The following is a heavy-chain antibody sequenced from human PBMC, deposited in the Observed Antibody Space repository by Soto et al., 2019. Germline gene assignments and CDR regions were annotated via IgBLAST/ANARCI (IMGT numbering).Heavy chain of an antibody. CDR3: ARDADEIFDPTGGYYYGMDV. V-gene: IGHV1-2*04. D-gene: IGHD3-9*01. J-gene: IGHJ6*02. CDR2: INPNSGGT. CDR1: GYTFTGYY. Sequence: QVQLVQSGAEVKKPGASVKVSCKASGYTFTGYYMHWVRQAPGQGLEWMGWINPNSGGTNYAQKFQGWVTMTRDTSISTAYMELSRLRSDDTAVYYCARDADEIFDPTGGYYYGMDVWGQGTTVTVSS.